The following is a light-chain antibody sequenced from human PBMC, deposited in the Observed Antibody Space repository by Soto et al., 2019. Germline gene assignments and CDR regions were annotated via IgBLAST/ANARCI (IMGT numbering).Light chain of an antibody. Sequence: QSALTQPASVSGSPGQSITISCTGNSSDVGGYNYVSWHQQHPGKAPKLMISDVGNRPSGVSNRFSGSKSGNTASLTISGLQAEDEADYYCSSYTSSSTWVFGGVTKLTVL. CDR1: SSDVGGYNY. CDR3: SSYTSSSTWV. V-gene: IGLV2-14*01. CDR2: DVG. J-gene: IGLJ3*02.